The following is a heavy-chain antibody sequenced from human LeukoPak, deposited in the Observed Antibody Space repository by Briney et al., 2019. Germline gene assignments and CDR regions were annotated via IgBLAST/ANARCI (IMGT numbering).Heavy chain of an antibody. V-gene: IGHV3-23*01. CDR2: ISGSGGIT. Sequence: GGSLRLSCAASGFTFSSYVMSWVRQAPGKGLEWVSAISGSGGITYHADSVKGRFTISRDNSKNTLYLQMISLRADDTAVYYCAKGLGSNWRCFDSWGQGTLVTVSS. CDR1: GFTFSSYV. J-gene: IGHJ4*02. D-gene: IGHD5-24*01. CDR3: AKGLGSNWRCFDS.